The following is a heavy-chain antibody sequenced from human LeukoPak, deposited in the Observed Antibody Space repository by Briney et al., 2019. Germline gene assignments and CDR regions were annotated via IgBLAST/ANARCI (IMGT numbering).Heavy chain of an antibody. Sequence: GASVKVSCKASGYTFTSYYMHWVRQAPGQGLEWMGIINPSGGSTSYAQKFQGRVTMTRDTSISTAYMELSRLRSDDTAVYYCAIIYDSSGYYYGFTEDYWGQGTLVTVSS. J-gene: IGHJ4*02. CDR3: AIIYDSSGYYYGFTEDY. CDR1: GYTFTSYY. V-gene: IGHV1-46*01. D-gene: IGHD3-22*01. CDR2: INPSGGST.